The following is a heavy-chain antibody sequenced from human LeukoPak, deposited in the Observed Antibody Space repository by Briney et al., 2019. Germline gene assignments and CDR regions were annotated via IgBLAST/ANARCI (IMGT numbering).Heavy chain of an antibody. Sequence: SETLSLTCTVSGGSISSYYWSWIRQPPGKGLEWIGYIYYSGSTNYNPSLKSRVTISVDTSKNQFSLKLSSVTAADTAVYYCARWTIIIPSLGFDYWGQGTLVTVSS. CDR1: GGSISSYY. CDR2: IYYSGST. D-gene: IGHD3-10*01. V-gene: IGHV4-59*01. J-gene: IGHJ4*02. CDR3: ARWTIIIPSLGFDY.